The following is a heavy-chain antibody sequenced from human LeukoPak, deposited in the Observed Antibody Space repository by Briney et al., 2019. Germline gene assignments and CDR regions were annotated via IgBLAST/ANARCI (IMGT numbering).Heavy chain of an antibody. V-gene: IGHV3-9*03. CDR2: ISCNSVNI. J-gene: IGHJ4*02. CDR3: EKGTMIVVAVWDYFDN. Sequence: PGRSLRLSCAASGFTLGDYAMHWVRQAPGKGLEWVSGISCNSVNIGYADSVKGRFTISRNNAKNSLYLQMNSLRAEDMALYYCEKGTMIVVAVWDYFDNSGQETLVTVSS. CDR1: GFTLGDYA. D-gene: IGHD3-22*01.